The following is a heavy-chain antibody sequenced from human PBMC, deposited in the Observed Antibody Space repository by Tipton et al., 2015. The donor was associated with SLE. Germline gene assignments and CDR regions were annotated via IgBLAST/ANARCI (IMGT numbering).Heavy chain of an antibody. CDR3: TIEYSSSDAFDF. Sequence: SLRLSCAASGFRVSSYEMNWVRQAPGKGLEWVSYISGSGTNKYYADSVKGRFTISRDNAKNSLYLQMNSLRAEDTALYYCTIEYSSSDAFDFWGQGPLVTVSS. CDR1: GFRVSSYE. J-gene: IGHJ4*02. D-gene: IGHD6-6*01. V-gene: IGHV3-48*03. CDR2: ISGSGTNK.